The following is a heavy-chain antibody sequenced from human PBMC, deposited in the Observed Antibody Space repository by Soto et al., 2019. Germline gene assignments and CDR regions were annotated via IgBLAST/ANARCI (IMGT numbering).Heavy chain of an antibody. V-gene: IGHV4-59*01. Sequence: QVQLQESGPGLVKPSETLSLTCTVSGGSISSYYWSWIRQPPGKGLEWIGYIYYSGSTNYNPSLKXXVXLXXDTSKNQFSLKLSSVTAADTAVYYCARVYSGYESHWGQGTLVTVSS. CDR3: ARVYSGYESH. D-gene: IGHD5-12*01. CDR2: IYYSGST. J-gene: IGHJ4*02. CDR1: GGSISSYY.